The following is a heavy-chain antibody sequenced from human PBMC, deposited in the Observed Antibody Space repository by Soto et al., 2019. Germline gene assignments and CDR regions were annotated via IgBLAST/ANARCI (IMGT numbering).Heavy chain of an antibody. D-gene: IGHD6-6*01. CDR1: GFTFSSYA. CDR3: ASRESSSSRGTSYYYYYYGMDV. J-gene: IGHJ6*02. Sequence: PGASLRLSCATSGFTFSSYAMSWVRQAPGKGLEWVSAISGSGGSTYYADSVKGRFTISRDNSKNTLYLQMNSLRAEDTAVYYCASRESSSSRGTSYYYYYYGMDVWGQGTTVNVSS. V-gene: IGHV3-23*01. CDR2: ISGSGGST.